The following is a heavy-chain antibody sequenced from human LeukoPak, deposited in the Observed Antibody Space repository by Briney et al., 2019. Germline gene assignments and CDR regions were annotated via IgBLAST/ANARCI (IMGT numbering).Heavy chain of an antibody. Sequence: PGGSLRLSCAASGFTFSSYAMHWVRQAPGKGLEWVAVISYDGSNKYYADSVKGRFTISRDNSKNTLYLQMNSLRAEDTAVYYCARDSRHIVVVTARELYYFDYWGQGTLVTVSS. D-gene: IGHD2-21*02. CDR1: GFTFSSYA. V-gene: IGHV3-30-3*01. CDR2: ISYDGSNK. CDR3: ARDSRHIVVVTARELYYFDY. J-gene: IGHJ4*02.